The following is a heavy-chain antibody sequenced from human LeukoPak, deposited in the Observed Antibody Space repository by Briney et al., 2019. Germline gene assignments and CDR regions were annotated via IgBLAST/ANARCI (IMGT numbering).Heavy chain of an antibody. J-gene: IGHJ6*03. V-gene: IGHV1-8*01. CDR1: GYTFTSYD. CDR3: ARYCSGGSWVGCYYYYMDV. D-gene: IGHD2-15*01. Sequence: ASVKVSCKSSGYTFTSYDINWVRQATGQGLEWMGWMNPSSGNTGYAQKFQGRVTTTRNTSISTAYMELSSLRSEDTAVYYCARYCSGGSWVGCYYYYMDVWGKGTTVTVSS. CDR2: MNPSSGNT.